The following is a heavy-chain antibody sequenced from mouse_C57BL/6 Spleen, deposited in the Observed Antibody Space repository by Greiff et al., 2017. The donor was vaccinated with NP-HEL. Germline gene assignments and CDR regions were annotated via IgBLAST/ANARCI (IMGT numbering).Heavy chain of an antibody. V-gene: IGHV5-17*01. D-gene: IGHD1-1*01. Sequence: EVKLVESGGGLVKPGGSLKLSCAASGFTFSDYGMHWVRQAPEKGLEWVAYISSGSSTIYYADTVKGRFTISRDNAKNTLFLQMTSLRSEDTAMYYCAREIIHYYGSSYAMDYWGQGTSVTVSS. J-gene: IGHJ4*01. CDR3: AREIIHYYGSSYAMDY. CDR1: GFTFSDYG. CDR2: ISSGSSTI.